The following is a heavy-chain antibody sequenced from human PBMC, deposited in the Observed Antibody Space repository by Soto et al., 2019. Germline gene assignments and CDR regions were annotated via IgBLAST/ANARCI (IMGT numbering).Heavy chain of an antibody. D-gene: IGHD6-19*01. J-gene: IGHJ4*02. Sequence: HPGGSLRLSCAASGFTFSSYAMSWVRQAPGKGLEWVSAISGSGGSTYYADSVKGRFTISRDNSKNTLYLQMNSLRAEDTAVYYCVSLASHSSGLTFDYWGQGTLVTVSS. CDR2: ISGSGGST. CDR3: VSLASHSSGLTFDY. CDR1: GFTFSSYA. V-gene: IGHV3-23*01.